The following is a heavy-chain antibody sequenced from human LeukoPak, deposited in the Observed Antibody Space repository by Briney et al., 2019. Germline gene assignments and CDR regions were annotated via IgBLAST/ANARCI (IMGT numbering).Heavy chain of an antibody. CDR1: GITFSSYW. CDR3: ARGGYDSGD. D-gene: IGHD6-19*01. CDR2: INDDGSST. Sequence: GGSLRLSCAVSGITFSSYWMHWVRHAPGKGLVWVSRINDDGSSTSYADSVKGRFTISRENAKNTLYLQMNNLRAEDTAVYYCARGGYDSGDWGQGTLVTVSS. J-gene: IGHJ4*02. V-gene: IGHV3-74*01.